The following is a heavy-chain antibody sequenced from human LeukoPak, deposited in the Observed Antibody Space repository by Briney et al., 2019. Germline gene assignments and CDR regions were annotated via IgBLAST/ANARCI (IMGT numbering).Heavy chain of an antibody. CDR2: ISYDGRNK. CDR1: GFTFSSYG. Sequence: GRSLRLSCAASGFTFSSYGMHWVRQAPGKGLEWVAVISYDGRNKYYADSVKGRFTISRDNSKNTLYLQMNSLRAEDTAVYYCAKGTGGIVVVPAAPRPAGPVLYYFDYWGQGTLVTVSS. V-gene: IGHV3-30*18. J-gene: IGHJ4*02. D-gene: IGHD2-2*01. CDR3: AKGTGGIVVVPAAPRPAGPVLYYFDY.